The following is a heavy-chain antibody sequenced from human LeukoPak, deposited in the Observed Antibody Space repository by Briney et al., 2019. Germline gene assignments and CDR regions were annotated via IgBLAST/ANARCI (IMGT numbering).Heavy chain of an antibody. V-gene: IGHV4-4*07. CDR3: ARADSNGWHYYFDY. Sequence: PSETLSLTCTVSGGSISSYYWNWIRQPAGRGLEGIGRIYTSGSTNYNPSIKSRVTMSVVTSKIQFSLVLSSVTAADTAVYYCARADSNGWHYYFDYGSQGTLVTVSS. D-gene: IGHD6-19*01. CDR1: GGSISSYY. J-gene: IGHJ4*02. CDR2: IYTSGST.